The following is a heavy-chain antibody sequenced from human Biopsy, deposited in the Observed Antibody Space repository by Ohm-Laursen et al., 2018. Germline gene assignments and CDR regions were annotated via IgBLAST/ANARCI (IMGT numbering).Heavy chain of an antibody. V-gene: IGHV3-11*01. J-gene: IGHJ6*02. CDR2: ISSGGTTI. D-gene: IGHD4-23*01. CDR1: GFPFSDYY. CDR3: ARDTRWSPYHMDV. Sequence: SLRLSCSASGFPFSDYYMRWIRQAPGKGLEWVSYISSGGTTIYYADSVKGRFTISRDNAKNSLYLQTNSLRADDTAVYYCARDTRWSPYHMDVWGQGTTVTVSS.